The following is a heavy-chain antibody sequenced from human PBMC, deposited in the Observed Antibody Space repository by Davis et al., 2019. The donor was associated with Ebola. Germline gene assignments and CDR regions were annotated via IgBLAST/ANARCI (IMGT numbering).Heavy chain of an antibody. J-gene: IGHJ4*02. CDR3: TRTPAAGL. D-gene: IGHD6-13*01. Sequence: PGGSLRLSCAASGFTFTNAWMSWVRQAPGKGLEWVGRIKSKTDGGTADYAAPVKTRFTISRDDSKNTLYLQMNSLKSEDTAVYYCTRTPAAGLWGQGTLVTVSS. CDR1: GFTFTNAW. CDR2: IKSKTDGGTA. V-gene: IGHV3-15*01.